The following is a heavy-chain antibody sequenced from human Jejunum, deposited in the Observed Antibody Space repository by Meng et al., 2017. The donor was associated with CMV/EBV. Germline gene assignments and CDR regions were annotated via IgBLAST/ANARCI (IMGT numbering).Heavy chain of an antibody. Sequence: SGLSFSSYARSWFRQAPGKGLEWMSAVSGSGNSTCYADYVKGRFTISRDNSKSKMHLQMNSLRAEDTAVYYCAKDLVWTYDSTTPKEYWGQGTLVTVSS. J-gene: IGHJ1*01. CDR1: GLSFSSYA. D-gene: IGHD2/OR15-2a*01. CDR2: VSGSGNST. V-gene: IGHV3-23*01. CDR3: AKDLVWTYDSTTPKEY.